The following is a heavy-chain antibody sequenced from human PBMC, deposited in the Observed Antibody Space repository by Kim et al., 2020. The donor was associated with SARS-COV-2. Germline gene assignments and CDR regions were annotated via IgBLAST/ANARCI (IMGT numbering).Heavy chain of an antibody. J-gene: IGHJ4*02. Sequence: SETLSLTCTVSGGSISSYYWSWIRQPPGKGLEWIGYIYYSGSTNYNPSLKSRVTISVDTSKNQFSLKLSSVTAADTAVYYCAIRSSGYDLVDYWGQGTLVTVSS. D-gene: IGHD5-12*01. CDR1: GGSISSYY. CDR2: IYYSGST. V-gene: IGHV4-59*08. CDR3: AIRSSGYDLVDY.